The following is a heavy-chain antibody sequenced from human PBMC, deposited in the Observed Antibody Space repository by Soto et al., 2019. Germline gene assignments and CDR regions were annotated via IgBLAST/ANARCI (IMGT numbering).Heavy chain of an antibody. D-gene: IGHD2-2*03. CDR3: ARDGYCSSTSCYARAFDI. V-gene: IGHV3-7*01. CDR1: GFTFSSYW. J-gene: IGHJ3*02. CDR2: IKQDGSEK. Sequence: GGSLRLSCAASGFTFSSYWMSWVRQAPGKGLEWVANIKQDGSEKYYVDSVKGRFTISRDKAKNSLYLQMNSLRAEDTAVYYCARDGYCSSTSCYARAFDIWGQGTMVTVSS.